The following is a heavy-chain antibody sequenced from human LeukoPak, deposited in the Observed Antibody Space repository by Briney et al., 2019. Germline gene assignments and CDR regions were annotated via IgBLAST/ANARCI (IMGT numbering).Heavy chain of an antibody. CDR2: IYPGESDT. CDR3: ARRPGSSGWYLWYFDL. CDR1: GYSFTSYW. J-gene: IGHJ2*01. V-gene: IGHV5-51*01. Sequence: GESLKISCKGSGYSFTSYWIGWVRQMPGKGLEWMGIIYPGESDTRYSPSFQGQVTISADKSISTAYLQWSSLKASDTAMYYCARRPGSSGWYLWYFDLWGRGTLVTVSS. D-gene: IGHD6-19*01.